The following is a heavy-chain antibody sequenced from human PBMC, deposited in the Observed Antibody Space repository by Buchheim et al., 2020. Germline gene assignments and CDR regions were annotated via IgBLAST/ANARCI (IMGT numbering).Heavy chain of an antibody. CDR2: VGMAGDT. CDR3: ARDPSGRGMDV. J-gene: IGHJ6*02. Sequence: EVQLVESGGGLVQPGGSLRLSCAASGFTFSSYDMQWIRQVTGKGLEWVSAVGMAGDTHYSASVRGRFTISRENAKHSLYLQMNNLRAGDTAVYYCARDPSGRGMDVWGQGTT. CDR1: GFTFSSYD. V-gene: IGHV3-13*04.